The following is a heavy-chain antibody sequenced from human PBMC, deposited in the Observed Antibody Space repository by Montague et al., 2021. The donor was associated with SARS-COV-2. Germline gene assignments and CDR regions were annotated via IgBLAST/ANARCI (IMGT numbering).Heavy chain of an antibody. Sequence: SETLSLTCTVSGASISRSSFFWGWIRQPPGKGLEWIGTVSYTGDYNYIPSLESRVTMSVDTSKNQLSLKVYSVTAADTAVYYCARRVATWGLRFDYWGQGALVTVSS. D-gene: IGHD3-3*01. J-gene: IGHJ4*02. CDR3: ARRVATWGLRFDY. CDR1: GASISRSSFF. V-gene: IGHV4-39*01. CDR2: VSYTGDY.